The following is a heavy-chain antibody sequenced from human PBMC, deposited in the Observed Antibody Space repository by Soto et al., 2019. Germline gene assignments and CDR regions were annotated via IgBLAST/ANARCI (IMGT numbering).Heavy chain of an antibody. CDR1: GYSFTIYL. V-gene: IGHV5-51*01. D-gene: IGHD4-17*01. CDR3: ARHYTVTGDYYYYYMDV. Sequence: GESLKISCNGSGYSFTIYLIGWVRQMPGKGLEWMGIIYPGDSDTRYSPSFQGQVTISADKSISTAYLQWSSLKASDTAMYYCARHYTVTGDYYYYYMDVWGKGTTVTVSS. J-gene: IGHJ6*03. CDR2: IYPGDSDT.